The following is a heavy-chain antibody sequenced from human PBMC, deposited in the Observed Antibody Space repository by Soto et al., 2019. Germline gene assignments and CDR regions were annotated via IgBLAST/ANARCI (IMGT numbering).Heavy chain of an antibody. Sequence: QVQLQQWGAGLLKPSETLSLTCAVYGGSLRGDYWSWIRQPPGQGLEWIGEMNDGGSTNYNPALKSRVTISLDTSKNLFSLKLSSVTAADTAVYYFARNIQLAGWEQWLVLIPGSSKNWFDPWGQGTLVIVSS. D-gene: IGHD6-19*01. CDR2: MNDGGST. V-gene: IGHV4-34*01. CDR3: ARNIQLAGWEQWLVLIPGSSKNWFDP. CDR1: GGSLRGDY. J-gene: IGHJ5*02.